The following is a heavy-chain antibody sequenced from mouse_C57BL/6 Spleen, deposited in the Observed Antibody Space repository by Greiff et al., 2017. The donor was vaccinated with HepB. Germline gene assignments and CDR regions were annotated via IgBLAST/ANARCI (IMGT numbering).Heavy chain of an antibody. V-gene: IGHV1-15*01. D-gene: IGHD2-4*01. CDR3: TRWIIYYEYGGGFAY. Sequence: QVQLKQSGAELVRPGASVTLSCKASGYTFTDYEMHWVKQTPVHGLEWIGAIDPETGGTAYNQKFKGKAILTADKSSSTAYMELRSLTSEDSAVYYCTRWIIYYEYGGGFAYWSQGTLVTVSA. J-gene: IGHJ3*01. CDR2: IDPETGGT. CDR1: GYTFTDYE.